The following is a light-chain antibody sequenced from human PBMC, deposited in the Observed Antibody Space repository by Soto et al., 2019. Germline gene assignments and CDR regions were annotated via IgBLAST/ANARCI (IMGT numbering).Light chain of an antibody. CDR1: QGISSY. CDR2: AAS. CDR3: QQLASYVPLT. J-gene: IGKJ4*01. Sequence: AIRMTQSPSSLSASTGDRVTITCRASQGISSYLAWYQQKPGKAPKLLIYAASTLQSGVPSRFSGSGSGTDFTLTISCLQSEDFATYYCQQLASYVPLTFGGGTKVQIK. V-gene: IGKV1-8*01.